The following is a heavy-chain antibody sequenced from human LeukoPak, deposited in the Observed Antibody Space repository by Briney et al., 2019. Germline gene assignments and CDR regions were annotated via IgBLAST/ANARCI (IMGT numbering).Heavy chain of an antibody. V-gene: IGHV4-59*08. CDR2: IYYSGST. CDR3: ARPSYDSSGYYYLDAFDI. Sequence: PSETLSLTCTVSGGSISSYYWSWIRQPPGKGLEWIGYIYYSGSTNYNPSLKSRVTISVDTSKNQFSLKLSSVTAADTAVYYCARPSYDSSGYYYLDAFDIWGQGTMVTVSS. J-gene: IGHJ3*02. CDR1: GGSISSYY. D-gene: IGHD3-22*01.